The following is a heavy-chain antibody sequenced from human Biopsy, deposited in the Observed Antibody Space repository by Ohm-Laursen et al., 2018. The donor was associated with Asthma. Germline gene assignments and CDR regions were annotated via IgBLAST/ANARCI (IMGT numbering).Heavy chain of an antibody. D-gene: IGHD3-10*01. V-gene: IGHV1-69*01. Sequence: SSVKVSCKASGGTFSSYAISWVRQAPGQGLEWMGGIIPIFGTANYAQKFQGRVTITADESTSTAYLELSSLRSEDTAVYYCARWGIQGVRFWGMDVWGQGTTVTVSS. J-gene: IGHJ6*02. CDR2: IIPIFGTA. CDR1: GGTFSSYA. CDR3: ARWGIQGVRFWGMDV.